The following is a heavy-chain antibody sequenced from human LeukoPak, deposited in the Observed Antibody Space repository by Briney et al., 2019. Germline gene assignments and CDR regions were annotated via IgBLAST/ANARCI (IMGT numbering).Heavy chain of an antibody. CDR2: IRSETDGGTP. CDR3: TTDYYGSGSYPDAFDI. J-gene: IGHJ3*02. CDR1: GFTFSYAW. V-gene: IGHV3-15*01. Sequence: GGSLRLSCAASGFTFSYAWMTWVRQAPGKGLEWVGHIRSETDGGTPDYAAPVKGRFTISRDDSKNTLYLQMNSLKTEDTAVYYCTTDYYGSGSYPDAFDIWGRGTMVTVSS. D-gene: IGHD3-10*01.